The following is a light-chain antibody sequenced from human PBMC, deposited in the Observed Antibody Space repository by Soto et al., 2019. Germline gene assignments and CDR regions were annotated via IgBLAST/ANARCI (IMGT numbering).Light chain of an antibody. Sequence: QSALTQPASMSGSPGQSITISCTGTTSDVGGYNYVSWYQQHPGKVPKLLIHEVSNRPSGVSNRFSGPKSGNTASLTISGLQAEDEADYYCLSKTSSISYVFGTGTKVTVL. CDR2: EVS. J-gene: IGLJ1*01. CDR3: LSKTSSISYV. V-gene: IGLV2-14*01. CDR1: TSDVGGYNY.